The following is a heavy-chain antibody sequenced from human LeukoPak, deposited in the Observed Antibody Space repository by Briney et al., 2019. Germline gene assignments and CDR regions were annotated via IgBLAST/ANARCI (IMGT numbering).Heavy chain of an antibody. CDR1: GFTVSSNY. D-gene: IGHD4-17*01. V-gene: IGHV3-66*01. J-gene: IGHJ4*02. Sequence: GESLRLSCAASGFTVSSNYMSWVRQAPGKGLEWVSVIYSGGSTYYADSVKGRFTISRDNSKNTLYLQMNSLRAEDTAVYYCASGNYGDYSDYWGQGTLVTVSS. CDR2: IYSGGST. CDR3: ASGNYGDYSDY.